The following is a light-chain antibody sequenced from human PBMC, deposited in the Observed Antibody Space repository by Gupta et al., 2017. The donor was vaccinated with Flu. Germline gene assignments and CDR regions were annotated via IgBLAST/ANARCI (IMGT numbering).Light chain of an antibody. CDR3: QQCKSWPLT. V-gene: IGKV3-11*01. CDR2: DIS. CDR1: QTVDTY. Sequence: EILSTPSPATLSLSPGERATLSCRASQTVDTYLNWYQQKPGQAPRLVIYDISIRATGIPARFSGSGSGTDFTLTISSLEPEDFAVYYCQQCKSWPLTFGGGTKVEIK. J-gene: IGKJ4*01.